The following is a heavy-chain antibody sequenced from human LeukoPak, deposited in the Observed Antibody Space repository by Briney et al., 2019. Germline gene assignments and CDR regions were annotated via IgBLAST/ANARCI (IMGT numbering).Heavy chain of an antibody. D-gene: IGHD6-19*01. Sequence: ASVKVSCKASGYIFTNYGISWVRQAPGQGLGWMGWISAYNGNTNFAQKFQGRVTMTTETSTNIGYMELRSLRSDDTAVYYCARDLLYSGGWLIDYWGQGTLVTVSS. J-gene: IGHJ4*02. CDR1: GYIFTNYG. CDR2: ISAYNGNT. V-gene: IGHV1-18*01. CDR3: ARDLLYSGGWLIDY.